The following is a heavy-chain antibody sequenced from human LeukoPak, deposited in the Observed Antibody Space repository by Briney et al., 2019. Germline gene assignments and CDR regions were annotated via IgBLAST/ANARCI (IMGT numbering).Heavy chain of an antibody. Sequence: SETLSLTCTVPGAAISRGGYYGGGFRHPPGKGLDWIGYIYYTGTTYYHPSLKSRVTISLDTSKNQFSLRLNSVTAADAAVYFCARSGDAYSFDYWGQGSLVTVSS. D-gene: IGHD5-24*01. CDR3: ARSGDAYSFDY. CDR2: IYYTGTT. CDR1: GAAISRGGYY. V-gene: IGHV4-31*03. J-gene: IGHJ4*02.